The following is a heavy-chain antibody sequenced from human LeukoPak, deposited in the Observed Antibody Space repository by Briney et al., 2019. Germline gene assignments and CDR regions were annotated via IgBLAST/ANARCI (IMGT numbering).Heavy chain of an antibody. D-gene: IGHD3/OR15-3a*01. J-gene: IGHJ4*02. V-gene: IGHV3-74*01. CDR3: ARGTGYSVFDY. CDR1: GFSFRNYW. CDR2: VNTAGNSA. Sequence: PGGSLRLSCAASGFSFRNYWMNWVRQAPGKGLVWVSRVNTAGNSATYADSVKGRFTVSRDNAKNTLFLQMSSLRVEDTAVYYCARGTGYSVFDYWGQGTLVTVAS.